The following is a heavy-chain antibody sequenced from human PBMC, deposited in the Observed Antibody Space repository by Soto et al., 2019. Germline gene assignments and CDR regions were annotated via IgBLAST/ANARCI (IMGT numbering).Heavy chain of an antibody. J-gene: IGHJ6*02. CDR3: ARRPRLLRYFYWSGGAPLFHL. D-gene: IGHD3-9*01. CDR1: GGSFSGYY. V-gene: IGHV4-34*01. CDR2: INHSGST. Sequence: SETLSLTCAVYGGSFSGYYWSWIRQPPGKGLEWIGEINHSGSTNYNPSLKSRVTISVDTSKNQFSLKLSSVTAADTAVYYCARRPRLLRYFYWSGGAPLFHLSGQATPVTDPS.